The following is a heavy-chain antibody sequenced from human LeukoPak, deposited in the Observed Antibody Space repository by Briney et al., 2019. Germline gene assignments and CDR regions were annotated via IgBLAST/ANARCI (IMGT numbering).Heavy chain of an antibody. CDR3: ARDPDFYGSGSQFSYFDY. CDR1: GFTFSSYE. CDR2: ISSSGSTI. D-gene: IGHD3-10*01. Sequence: PGGSLRLSCAASGFTFSSYEMNWVRQAPGKGLEWVLYISSSGSTIYYADSVKGRFTISRDNAKNSLYLQMNSLRAEDTAVYYCARDPDFYGSGSQFSYFDYWGQGTLVTVSS. J-gene: IGHJ4*02. V-gene: IGHV3-48*03.